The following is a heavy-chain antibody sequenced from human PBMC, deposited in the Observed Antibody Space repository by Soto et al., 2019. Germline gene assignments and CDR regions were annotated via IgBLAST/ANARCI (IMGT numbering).Heavy chain of an antibody. D-gene: IGHD6-13*01. CDR1: GFTFDDYA. J-gene: IGHJ6*02. V-gene: IGHV3-9*01. CDR2: ISWNSGSI. Sequence: GGSLRLSCAASGFTFDDYAMHWVRQAPGKGLEWVSGISWNSGSIGYADSVKGRFTISRDNAKNSLCLQMNSLRAEDTALYYCAKDKSVAAAGYYYGMDVWGQGTTVTV. CDR3: AKDKSVAAAGYYYGMDV.